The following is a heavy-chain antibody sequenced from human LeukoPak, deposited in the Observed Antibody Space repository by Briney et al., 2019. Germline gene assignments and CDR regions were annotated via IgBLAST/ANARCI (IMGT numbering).Heavy chain of an antibody. CDR2: ISYDGSNK. CDR3: GKIQHQLVVAEDL. CDR1: GFIFSMYG. D-gene: IGHD6-13*01. J-gene: IGHJ5*02. Sequence: PGGSLRLSCAASGFIFSMYGMHWVRQAPGKGLEWVAVISYDGSNKYYGDSVKGRFSISRDDSKNTLYLQMNSLRAEDTAVYYCGKIQHQLVVAEDLWGQGTLVTVSS. V-gene: IGHV3-30*18.